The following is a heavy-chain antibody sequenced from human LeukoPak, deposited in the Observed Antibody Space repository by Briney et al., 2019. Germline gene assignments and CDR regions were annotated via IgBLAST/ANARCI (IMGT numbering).Heavy chain of an antibody. CDR2: VNLQGST. CDR1: GGSISSDDW. CDR3: AREGGPYRPLDY. Sequence: PSETLSLTCAVSGGSISSDDWWSWVRQAPGKGLEWIGEVNLQGSTNYNPSLMGRVAISVDTSENHVSLQLTSVTAADTAVYYCAREGGPYRPLDYSGQGTLVTVS. J-gene: IGHJ4*02. D-gene: IGHD3-16*01. V-gene: IGHV4-4*02.